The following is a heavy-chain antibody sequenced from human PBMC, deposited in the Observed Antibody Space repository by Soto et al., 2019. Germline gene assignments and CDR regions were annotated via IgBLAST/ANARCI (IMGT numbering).Heavy chain of an antibody. V-gene: IGHV1-46*01. J-gene: IGHJ4*02. CDR3: ARVTVTKRTFDY. D-gene: IGHD4-17*01. CDR2: INPSGGST. Sequence: ASVKVSCKASGYTFTSYYIHWVRQARGQGLEWMGIINPSGGSTSYPQNFQGRVTMTTDTSTSTVYMELSSLRSEDTAVYYCARVTVTKRTFDYWGQGTLVTSPQ. CDR1: GYTFTSYY.